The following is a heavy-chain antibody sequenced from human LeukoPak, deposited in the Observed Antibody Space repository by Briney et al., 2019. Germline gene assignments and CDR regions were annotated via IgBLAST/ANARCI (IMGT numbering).Heavy chain of an antibody. Sequence: PGGSLRLSCAASGFTFSSYAMQWVRQAPGKGLEWVSYISSSSTIYYADSVKGRFTISRDNAKNSLYLQMNSLRAEDTAVYYCAREQGGGSGSYYNSWGQGTLVTVSS. J-gene: IGHJ5*02. CDR1: GFTFSSYA. D-gene: IGHD3-10*01. V-gene: IGHV3-48*01. CDR2: ISSSSTI. CDR3: AREQGGGSGSYYNS.